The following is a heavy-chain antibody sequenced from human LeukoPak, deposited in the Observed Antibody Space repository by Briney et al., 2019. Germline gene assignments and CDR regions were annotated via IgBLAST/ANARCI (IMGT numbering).Heavy chain of an antibody. V-gene: IGHV4-39*01. CDR3: ARTSNSGTQY. CDR2: IYYSGST. J-gene: IGHJ4*02. CDR1: GGSISSSSYY. Sequence: PSETLSLTRTVSGGSISSSSYYWGWIRQPPGKGLEWIGSIYYSGSTYYNPSLKSRVTISVGTSKNQFSLKLSSVTAADTAVYYCARTSNSGTQYWGQGTLVTVSS. D-gene: IGHD1-1*01.